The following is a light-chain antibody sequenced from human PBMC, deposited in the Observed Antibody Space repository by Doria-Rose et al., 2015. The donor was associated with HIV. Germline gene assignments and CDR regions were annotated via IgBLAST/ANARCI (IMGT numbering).Light chain of an antibody. V-gene: IGKV1-12*01. CDR2: DAS. CDR1: QDISSW. J-gene: IGKJ4*01. CDR3: QQAKSFPLT. Sequence: DIQLTQSPSSVSASVGDRVTITCRASQDISSWLAWYQQKPGKAPNLLIYDASSLQSGVPSRFSGSGSGTEFTLTINSLRPEDFATYHCQQAKSFPLTFGGGTKLEIK.